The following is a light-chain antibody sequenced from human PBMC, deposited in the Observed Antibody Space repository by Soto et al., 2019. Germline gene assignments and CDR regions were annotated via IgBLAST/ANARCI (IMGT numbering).Light chain of an antibody. J-gene: IGLJ1*01. CDR1: SSDVGAYKY. Sequence: QSALTQPASVSGSPGQSITIFFTGTSSDVGAYKYVSWYQQHPGTAPKLIIYDVTIRPSGVSDRFSGSKSGNTASLSISGLQAEDEADYYCSSYTTSTTLIVFGTGTKV. CDR2: DVT. CDR3: SSYTTSTTLIV. V-gene: IGLV2-14*01.